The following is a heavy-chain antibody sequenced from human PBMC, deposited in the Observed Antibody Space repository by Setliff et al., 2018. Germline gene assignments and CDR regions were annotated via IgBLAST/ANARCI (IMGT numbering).Heavy chain of an antibody. V-gene: IGHV4-39*07. CDR3: ARGHLGSYYFDY. Sequence: PSETLSLTCTVSGGSISSSSYYWGWIRQPPGKGLEWIGSIYYSGSTYYNPSLKSRVTISVDTSKNQFSLKLSSVTAADTAVYYCARGHLGSYYFDYWGQGTLVTVSS. D-gene: IGHD7-27*01. CDR2: IYYSGST. J-gene: IGHJ4*02. CDR1: GGSISSSSYY.